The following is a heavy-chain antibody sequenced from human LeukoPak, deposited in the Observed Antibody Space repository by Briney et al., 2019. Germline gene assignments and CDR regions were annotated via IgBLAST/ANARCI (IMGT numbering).Heavy chain of an antibody. CDR1: GDSVSSYY. CDR3: AGGKQWLAFDQ. Sequence: SETLSLTCTVSGDSVSSYYWSWIRQPPGKGLEWIGYIYYSGSTNYNPSLKSRVTISVDTSKNQFSLKLSSVTAADTAVYYCAGGKQWLAFDQWGQGTLVIVSS. CDR2: IYYSGST. D-gene: IGHD6-19*01. J-gene: IGHJ4*02. V-gene: IGHV4-59*08.